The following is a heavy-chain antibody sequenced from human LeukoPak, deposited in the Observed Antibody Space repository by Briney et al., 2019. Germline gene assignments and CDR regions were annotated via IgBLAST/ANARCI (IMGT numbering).Heavy chain of an antibody. CDR3: ARPIVATISPFGY. J-gene: IGHJ4*02. CDR1: GHTFTSYY. Sequence: GASVKVSCKASGHTFTSYYMHWVRQAPGQGLEWMGIINPSGGSTSYAQKFQGRVTMTRDTSTSTVYMERSSLRSEDTAVYYCARPIVATISPFGYWGQGTLVTVSS. V-gene: IGHV1-46*03. CDR2: INPSGGST. D-gene: IGHD5-12*01.